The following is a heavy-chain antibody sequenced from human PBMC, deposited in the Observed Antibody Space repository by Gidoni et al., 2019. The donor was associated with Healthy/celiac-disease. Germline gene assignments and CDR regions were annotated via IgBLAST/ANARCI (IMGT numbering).Heavy chain of an antibody. J-gene: IGHJ6*02. Sequence: QVQLVQSGAVVKKPGASVKVSCTAAGYTFTGSYMHWVRQAPGQGLEWMGWINPNSGGTKYAQKFQGSVTMTRDTSSSTAYMELSRLRSDDTAVYYCARDRGSYGMDVWGQGTTVTVSS. D-gene: IGHD2-15*01. V-gene: IGHV1-2*02. CDR2: INPNSGGT. CDR3: ARDRGSYGMDV. CDR1: GYTFTGSY.